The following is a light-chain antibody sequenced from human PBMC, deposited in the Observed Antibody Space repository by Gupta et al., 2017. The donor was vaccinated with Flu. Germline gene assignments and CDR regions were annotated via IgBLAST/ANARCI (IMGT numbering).Light chain of an antibody. J-gene: IGKJ1*01. CDR1: QSVSSN. Sequence: ATLSVSPGERATLSCRASQSVSSNLAWYQQKPGQAPRLLIYGASTRATGIPARFSGSGYGTEFTLTISSLQSEDFAVYYCQQYNNWPPRTFGQGTKVDIK. V-gene: IGKV3-15*01. CDR3: QQYNNWPPRT. CDR2: GAS.